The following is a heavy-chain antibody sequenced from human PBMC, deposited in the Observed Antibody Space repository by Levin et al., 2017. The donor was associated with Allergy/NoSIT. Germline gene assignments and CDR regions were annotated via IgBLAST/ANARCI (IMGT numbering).Heavy chain of an antibody. CDR1: GGSISSRDYY. CDR2: IYYTGRT. V-gene: IGHV4-30-4*01. Sequence: LRLSCTVSGGSISSRDYYWSWIRQPPGKGLEWIGYIYYTGRTYYSPSLQSRLSISVDTSNNHFSLKLSSVTAADTAVYYCARATPTNTFEIWGQGTMVTVSS. CDR3: ARATPTNTFEI. J-gene: IGHJ3*02.